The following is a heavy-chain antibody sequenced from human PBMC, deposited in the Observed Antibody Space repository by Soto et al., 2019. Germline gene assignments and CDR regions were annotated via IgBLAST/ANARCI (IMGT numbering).Heavy chain of an antibody. CDR2: ISYDGSDK. CDR3: ATGRKWEHSYGMDG. J-gene: IGHJ6*02. D-gene: IGHD1-26*01. V-gene: IGHV3-30-3*01. CDR1: GFTLSGYV. Sequence: GGSLRLSSAASGFTLSGYVLHWVCQAPGTGLEWVALISYDGSDKNYGDSGKVRFTISRDKSKNTLYLQMDSLRAEDTAMYCCATGRKWEHSYGMDGWGQGTTVAVAS.